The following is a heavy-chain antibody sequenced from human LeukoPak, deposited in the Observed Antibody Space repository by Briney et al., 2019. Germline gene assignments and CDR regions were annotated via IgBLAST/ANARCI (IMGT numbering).Heavy chain of an antibody. Sequence: PSETLSLTCTVSGGSISSGGYYWSWIRQHPGKGLEWIGYIYYSGSTYYNPSLKSRVTISVDTSKNQFSLKLSSVTAADTAVYYCASTVTWSSGYYGGLDYWGQGTLVTVSS. J-gene: IGHJ4*02. CDR2: IYYSGST. V-gene: IGHV4-31*03. D-gene: IGHD3-22*01. CDR1: GGSISSGGYY. CDR3: ASTVTWSSGYYGGLDY.